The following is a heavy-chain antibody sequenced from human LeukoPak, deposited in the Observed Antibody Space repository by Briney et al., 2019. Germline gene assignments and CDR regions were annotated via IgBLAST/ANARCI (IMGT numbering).Heavy chain of an antibody. V-gene: IGHV3-48*01. CDR3: ARDEITMVRGVPYYYYGMDV. CDR1: GFTFSSYS. Sequence: GGSLRLSCAASGFTFSSYSMNWVRQAPGKGLEWVSYISSSSTIYYADSVKGRFTISRDNAKNSLYLQMNGLRAEDTAVYYCARDEITMVRGVPYYYYGMDVWGQGTTVTVSS. D-gene: IGHD3-10*01. J-gene: IGHJ6*02. CDR2: ISSSSTI.